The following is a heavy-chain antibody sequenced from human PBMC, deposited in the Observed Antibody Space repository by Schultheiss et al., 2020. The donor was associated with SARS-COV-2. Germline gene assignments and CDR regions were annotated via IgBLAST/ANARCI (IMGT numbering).Heavy chain of an antibody. CDR2: IGTAGDT. V-gene: IGHV3-13*01. CDR1: GFTFSSYA. D-gene: IGHD3-3*01. Sequence: GGSLRLSCAASGFTFSSYAMHWVRQAPGKGLEWVSAIGTAGDTYYPGSVKGRFTISRENAKNSLYLQMNSLRAEDTAVYYCAKLRTFWSGYPDYWGQGTLVTVSS. CDR3: AKLRTFWSGYPDY. J-gene: IGHJ4*02.